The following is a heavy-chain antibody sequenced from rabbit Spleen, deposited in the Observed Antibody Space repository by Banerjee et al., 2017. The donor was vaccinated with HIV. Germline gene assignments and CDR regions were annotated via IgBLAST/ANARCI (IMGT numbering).Heavy chain of an antibody. CDR2: IYGGSSGGT. V-gene: IGHV1S40*01. CDR1: GFSFSSSYY. CDR3: GRYNYPWSMDL. Sequence: QSLEESGGGLVQPEGSLTLTCKASGFSFSSSYYMCWVRQAPGKGLEWIACIYGGSSGGTYYANWAKGRFTISKTSSTTVTLQMTSLTAADTATYFCGRYNYPWSMDLWGPGTLVTVS. D-gene: IGHD7-1*01. J-gene: IGHJ6*01.